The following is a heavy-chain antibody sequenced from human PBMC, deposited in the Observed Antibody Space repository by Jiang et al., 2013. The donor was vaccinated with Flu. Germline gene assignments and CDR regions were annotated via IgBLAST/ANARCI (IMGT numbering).Heavy chain of an antibody. CDR2: IIPIFGTA. CDR1: GGTFSSYA. D-gene: IGHD3-10*01. Sequence: VQLVESGAEVKKPGSSVKVSCKASGGTFSSYAISWVRQAPGQGLEWMGGIIPIFGTANYAQKFQGRVTITADESTSTAYMELSSLRSEDTAVYYCARGGYYYGSGSFFQFDYWGQGTLVTVSS. V-gene: IGHV1-69*01. J-gene: IGHJ4*02. CDR3: ARGGYYYGSGSFFQFDY.